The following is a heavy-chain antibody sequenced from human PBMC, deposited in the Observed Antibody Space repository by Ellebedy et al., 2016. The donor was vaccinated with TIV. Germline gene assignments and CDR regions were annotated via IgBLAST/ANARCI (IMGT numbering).Heavy chain of an antibody. CDR3: ARDGGDFWNGRYHFDY. CDR1: GFTFSSYW. J-gene: IGHJ4*02. CDR2: IKQDGSEK. V-gene: IGHV3-7*01. Sequence: GGSLRLXCAASGFTFSSYWMSWVRQAPGKGLEWVANIKQDGSEKYYVDSVKGRFTISRDNAKNSLYLQMNSLRAEDTAVYYCARDGGDFWNGRYHFDYWGQGTLVTVSS. D-gene: IGHD3-3*01.